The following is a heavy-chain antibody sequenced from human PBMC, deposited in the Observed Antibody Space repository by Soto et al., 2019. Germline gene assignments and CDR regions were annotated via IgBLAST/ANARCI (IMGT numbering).Heavy chain of an antibody. J-gene: IGHJ3*02. CDR1: GYTFTSYG. CDR2: ISAYNGNT. D-gene: IGHD3-22*01. Sequence: ASVKVSCKASGYTFTSYGISWVRQAPGQGLEWMGWISAYNGNTNYAQKLQGRVTMTTDTSTSTAYMELRSLRSDDTAVYYCARGVGYYDSSGLDALDIWGQGTMVTVS. V-gene: IGHV1-18*01. CDR3: ARGVGYYDSSGLDALDI.